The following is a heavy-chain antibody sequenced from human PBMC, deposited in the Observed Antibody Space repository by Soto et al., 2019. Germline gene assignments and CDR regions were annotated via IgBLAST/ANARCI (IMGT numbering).Heavy chain of an antibody. Sequence: SETLSLTCTVSGGSISSSSYYWGWIRQPPGKGLEWIGSIYYSGSTYYNPSLKSRVTISVDTSKNQFSLKLSSVTAADTAVYYCARPLGYCSSTSCYYYYMDVWGKGTTVTVSS. V-gene: IGHV4-39*01. CDR3: ARPLGYCSSTSCYYYYMDV. CDR1: GGSISSSSYY. CDR2: IYYSGST. D-gene: IGHD2-2*01. J-gene: IGHJ6*03.